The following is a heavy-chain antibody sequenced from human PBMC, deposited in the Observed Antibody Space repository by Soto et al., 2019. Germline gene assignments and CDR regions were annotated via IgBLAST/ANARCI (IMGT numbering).Heavy chain of an antibody. CDR2: IYYSGST. CDR3: ARGEWLATIKPYFAY. Sequence: SETLSLTCTVSGGSMSSYYWSWIRQSPGKGLEWIGYIYYSGSTNYNPSLKSRVAISLDTYKNQFSLMLSPVTAADTAVYYCARGEWLATIKPYFAYWGQGTLVTVSS. D-gene: IGHD5-12*01. J-gene: IGHJ4*02. CDR1: GGSMSSYY. V-gene: IGHV4-59*01.